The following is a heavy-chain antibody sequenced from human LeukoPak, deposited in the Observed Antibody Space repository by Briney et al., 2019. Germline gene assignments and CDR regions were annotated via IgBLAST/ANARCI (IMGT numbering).Heavy chain of an antibody. D-gene: IGHD3-9*01. CDR3: AREVTPYNSLTLDH. CDR2: ISGDGTTT. Sequence: SGGSLRLSCAASGFSFSRYAVSWVRQFPGKGLEWVSAISGDGTTTYYADSVRGRFTFSRDNSQNTVHLQMNSLRVDDTAIYYCAREVTPYNSLTLDHWGQGALVTVSS. CDR1: GFSFSRYA. V-gene: IGHV3-23*01. J-gene: IGHJ4*02.